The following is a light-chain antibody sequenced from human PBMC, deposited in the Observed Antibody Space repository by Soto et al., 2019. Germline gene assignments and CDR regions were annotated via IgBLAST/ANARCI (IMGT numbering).Light chain of an antibody. CDR2: EGT. V-gene: IGLV2-23*01. J-gene: IGLJ1*01. CDR1: SNDVGSYNL. CDR3: CSYASSSTFLIV. Sequence: QSALTQPASVSGSPGQSITISCTGTSNDVGSYNLVSWYQQHPGKAPKLMIYEGTKRPSGVSYRFSGSKSDSTASLTISGLQAEDEADYYCCSYASSSTFLIVFGTGTKLTVL.